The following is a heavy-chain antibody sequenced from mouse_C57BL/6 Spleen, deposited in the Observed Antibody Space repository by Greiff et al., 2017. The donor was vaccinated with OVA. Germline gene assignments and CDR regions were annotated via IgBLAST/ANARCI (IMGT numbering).Heavy chain of an antibody. CDR1: GYTFTSYW. D-gene: IGHD1-1*01. CDR2: IDPSDSEP. J-gene: IGHJ4*01. V-gene: IGHV1-52*01. Sequence: VQLQQPGAELVRPGSSVKLSCKASGYTFTSYWMHWVKQRPIQGLEWIGNIDPSDSEPPYNQQFKDKATLTVDKSSITAYMQLSSLTSEDSAVYYCARNPYGSSSGAMDYWGQGTSVTVSA. CDR3: ARNPYGSSSGAMDY.